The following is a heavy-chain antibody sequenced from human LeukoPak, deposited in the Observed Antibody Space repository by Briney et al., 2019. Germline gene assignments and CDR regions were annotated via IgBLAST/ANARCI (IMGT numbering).Heavy chain of an antibody. CDR1: GGSISSGGYS. CDR3: AGAPYGMDV. Sequence: PSETLSLTCAVSGGSISSGGYSWSWIRQPPGKGLEWIGYIYHSGSTYYNPSLKSRVTISVDRSRNQFSLKLTSVTAADTAVYYCAGAPYGMDVWGQGTTVTVSS. D-gene: IGHD3-16*01. V-gene: IGHV4-30-2*01. CDR2: IYHSGST. J-gene: IGHJ6*02.